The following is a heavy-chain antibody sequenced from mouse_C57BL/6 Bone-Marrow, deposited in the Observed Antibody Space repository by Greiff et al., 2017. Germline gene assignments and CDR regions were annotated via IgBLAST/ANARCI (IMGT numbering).Heavy chain of an antibody. D-gene: IGHD2-2*01. J-gene: IGHJ4*01. CDR1: EYEFPSHD. Sequence: VKLMESGGGLVQPGESLKLSCESNEYEFPSHDMSWVRKTPEKRLELVAAINSDGGSTYYPDTMERRFIISRDNTKKTLYLQMSSLRSEDTALYYCARHYGYDVGYYAMDYWGQGTSVTVSS. CDR3: ARHYGYDVGYYAMDY. CDR2: INSDGGST. V-gene: IGHV5-2*01.